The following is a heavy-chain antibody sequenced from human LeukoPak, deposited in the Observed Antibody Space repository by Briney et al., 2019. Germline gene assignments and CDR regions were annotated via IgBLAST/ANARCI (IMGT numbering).Heavy chain of an antibody. CDR3: ASLMRDHGDYLSAFDI. D-gene: IGHD4-17*01. CDR2: INPNSGGT. CDR1: GYTFTGYY. J-gene: IGHJ3*02. Sequence: ASVKVSCKASGYTFTGYYMHWVRQAPGQGLEWMGWINPNSGGTNYAQKFQGRVSMTRDTSISTAYMELSRLRSDDTAVYYCASLMRDHGDYLSAFDIWGQGTMVTVSS. V-gene: IGHV1-2*02.